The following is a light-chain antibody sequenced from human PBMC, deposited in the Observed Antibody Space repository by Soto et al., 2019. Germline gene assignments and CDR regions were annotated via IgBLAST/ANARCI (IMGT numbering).Light chain of an antibody. CDR2: GAS. CDR3: QQYNNWPPLT. CDR1: QSVSSN. Sequence: EIVMTQSPATLSVSPGERATLSCMASQSVSSNLAWYQQKPGQAPRLLSYGASTRATGIPARFSGSESGTEFTLTISSLQSEDFAVYYCQQYNNWPPLTFGGGTKVEIK. J-gene: IGKJ4*01. V-gene: IGKV3-15*01.